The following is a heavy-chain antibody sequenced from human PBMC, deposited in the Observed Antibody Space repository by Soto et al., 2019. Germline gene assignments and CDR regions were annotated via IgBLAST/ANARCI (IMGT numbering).Heavy chain of an antibody. V-gene: IGHV1-69*01. CDR2: VIPVFGTS. D-gene: IGHD3-9*01. Sequence: QVQLVQSGAEVKKPGSSVKVSCKTSRVSFSRYSISWVRQAPGQGLEWMGGVIPVFGTSNYAQKFQGRLTITADESRSTAYMYLRSLRSEDTAVYYCARSQNYDVLTGRCTRGGDFHYWGQGTLVTVSS. J-gene: IGHJ4*02. CDR1: RVSFSRYS. CDR3: ARSQNYDVLTGRCTRGGDFHY.